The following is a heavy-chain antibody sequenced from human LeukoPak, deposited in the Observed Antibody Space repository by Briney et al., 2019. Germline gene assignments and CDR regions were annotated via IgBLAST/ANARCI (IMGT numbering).Heavy chain of an antibody. Sequence: GGSLRLSCTASGFSFSGHWMHWARQLPGKGLVWVSRISPTGSTTSYADSVKGRFTVSRDNAKNTLYLQVNNLRAEDTAVYYCARGPNSNWSGLDFWGRGTLLTVSS. CDR3: ARGPNSNWSGLDF. CDR2: ISPTGSTT. CDR1: GFSFSGHW. D-gene: IGHD6-6*01. V-gene: IGHV3-74*01. J-gene: IGHJ4*02.